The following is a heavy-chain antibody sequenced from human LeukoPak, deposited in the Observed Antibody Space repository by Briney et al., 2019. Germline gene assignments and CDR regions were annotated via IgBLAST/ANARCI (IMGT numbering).Heavy chain of an antibody. Sequence: GGSLRLSCAASGFTFSSYAISWVRQAPGKGLEWVSAISGSGGSTYYADSVKGRFTISRDNSKNTLYLQMNSLRAEDTAVYYCAKVLGCSSTSCYNPIDYWGQGTLVTVSS. V-gene: IGHV3-23*01. J-gene: IGHJ4*02. CDR2: ISGSGGST. D-gene: IGHD2-2*02. CDR3: AKVLGCSSTSCYNPIDY. CDR1: GFTFSSYA.